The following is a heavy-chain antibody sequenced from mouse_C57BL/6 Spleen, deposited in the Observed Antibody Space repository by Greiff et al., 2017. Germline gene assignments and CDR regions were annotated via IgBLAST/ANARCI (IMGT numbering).Heavy chain of an antibody. CDR1: GYAFTNYL. J-gene: IGHJ4*01. D-gene: IGHD2-4*01. CDR2: INPGSGGT. Sequence: QVQLKESGAELVRPGTSVKVSCKASGYAFTNYLIEWVKQRPGQGLEWIGVINPGSGGTNYNEKFKGKATLTADKSSSTAYMQLSSLTSEDSAVYFCASFDYDEGAMDYWGQGTSVTVSS. V-gene: IGHV1-54*01. CDR3: ASFDYDEGAMDY.